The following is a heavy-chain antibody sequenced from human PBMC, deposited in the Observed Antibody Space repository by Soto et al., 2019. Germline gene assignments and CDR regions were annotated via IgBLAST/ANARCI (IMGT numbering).Heavy chain of an antibody. D-gene: IGHD3-3*01. CDR1: GGSISSGGYY. V-gene: IGHV4-31*03. CDR2: IYYSGST. J-gene: IGHJ5*02. Sequence: SETLSLTCTVSGGSISSGGYYWSWIRQHPGKGLEWIGYIYYSGSTYYNPSLKSRVTISVDTSKIQFSLKLSSVTAADTAVYYCAREAYDFWAHNWFDPWGQGTLVTVSS. CDR3: AREAYDFWAHNWFDP.